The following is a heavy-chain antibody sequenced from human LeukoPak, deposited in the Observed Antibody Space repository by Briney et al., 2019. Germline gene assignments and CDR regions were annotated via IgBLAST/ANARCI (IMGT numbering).Heavy chain of an antibody. J-gene: IGHJ4*02. CDR1: GFTFSSYS. Sequence: GGSLRLSCAASGFTFSSYSMNWVRQAPGKGLEWVSSISSSSSYIYYADSVKGRFTTSRDNAKNSLYLQMNSLRAEDTAVYYCATEYSSGWYSGSFGDYWGQGTLVTVSS. D-gene: IGHD6-19*01. CDR3: ATEYSSGWYSGSFGDY. CDR2: ISSSSSYI. V-gene: IGHV3-21*01.